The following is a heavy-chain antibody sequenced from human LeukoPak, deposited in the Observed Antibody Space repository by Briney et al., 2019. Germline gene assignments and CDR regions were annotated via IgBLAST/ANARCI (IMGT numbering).Heavy chain of an antibody. CDR3: ARDRFRERDSGWRARPVYYHYYMDV. V-gene: IGHV4-4*07. Sequence: SETLSLTCTVFGDSISNYYWSWIRQPAGKGLEYIGRISPTGSTDYNPSLESRVTMSLDTSRNQFSLRLTSVTAGDTAVYYCARDRFRERDSGWRARPVYYHYYMDVWGKGTTVTVSS. D-gene: IGHD6-19*01. CDR1: GDSISNYY. CDR2: ISPTGST. J-gene: IGHJ6*03.